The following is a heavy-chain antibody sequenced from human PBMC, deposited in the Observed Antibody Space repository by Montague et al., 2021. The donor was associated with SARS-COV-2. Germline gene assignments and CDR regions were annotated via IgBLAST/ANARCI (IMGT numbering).Heavy chain of an antibody. CDR3: ARGAPTISMIVVVFTGAGWYFDL. CDR2: IYYSGST. Sequence: SETLSLTCTVSGGSISSYYWSWIRQPPGKGLEWIGYIYYSGSTNYNPSLKSRVTISVDTSKNQFSLKLSSVTAADTAVYYCARGAPTISMIVVVFTGAGWYFDLWGRGTLVTVSS. V-gene: IGHV4-59*12. D-gene: IGHD3-22*01. CDR1: GGSISSYY. J-gene: IGHJ2*01.